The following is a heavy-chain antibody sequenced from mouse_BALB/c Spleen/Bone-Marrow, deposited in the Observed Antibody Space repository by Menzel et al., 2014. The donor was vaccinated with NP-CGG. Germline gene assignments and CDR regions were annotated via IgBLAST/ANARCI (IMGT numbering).Heavy chain of an antibody. CDR3: ARLSYYGRFAY. CDR2: INPDSTTI. J-gene: IGHJ3*01. V-gene: IGHV4-1*02. D-gene: IGHD1-1*01. Sequence: EVQRVESGGGLVQPGGSLKLSCSASGFDFXGYWMSWVRQAPGKGLEWIGEINPDSTTINYAPSRKDKFIISRDNAKNTLFLQMSKVRSEDTALYYCARLSYYGRFAYWGQETLVTVSA. CDR1: GFDFXGYW.